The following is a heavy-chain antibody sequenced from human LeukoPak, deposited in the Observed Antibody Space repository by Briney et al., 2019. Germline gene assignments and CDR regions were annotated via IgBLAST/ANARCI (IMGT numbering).Heavy chain of an antibody. CDR2: IKQDGSEK. Sequence: GGSLRLSCAASGFTFSTYRMSWVRQAPGKGLEWVANIKQDGSEKHYVDSVKGRFTISRDNAKNSLYLQMNSLRAEDTAVYYCARDLDYDYVWGSYRFNPPLDYWGQGTLVTVSS. CDR3: ARDLDYDYVWGSYRFNPPLDY. D-gene: IGHD3-16*02. V-gene: IGHV3-7*01. J-gene: IGHJ4*02. CDR1: GFTFSTYR.